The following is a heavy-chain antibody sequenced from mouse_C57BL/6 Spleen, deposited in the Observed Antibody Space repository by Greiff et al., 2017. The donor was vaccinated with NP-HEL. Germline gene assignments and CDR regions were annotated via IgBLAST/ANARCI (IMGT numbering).Heavy chain of an antibody. J-gene: IGHJ4*01. Sequence: QVQLQQPGAELVRPGSSVKLSCKASGYTFTSYWMHWVKQRPIQGLEWIGNIDPSDSETHYNQKFKDKATLTVDKSSSTAYMQLSSLTSEDSAVYYCARVDSNYVYYAMDYWGQGTSVTVSS. CDR2: IDPSDSET. CDR1: GYTFTSYW. D-gene: IGHD2-5*01. CDR3: ARVDSNYVYYAMDY. V-gene: IGHV1-52*01.